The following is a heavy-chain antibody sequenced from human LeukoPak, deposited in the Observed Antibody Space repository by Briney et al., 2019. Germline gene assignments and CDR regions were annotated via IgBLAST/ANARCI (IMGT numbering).Heavy chain of an antibody. D-gene: IGHD6-13*01. CDR1: GYTFTGYD. V-gene: IGHV1-8*01. CDR3: ARGEYSSSWYPFDY. J-gene: IGHJ4*02. Sequence: ASVKVSCKTSGYTFTGYDINWVRQAPGQGLEWMGWMKYNSGDTHFAQKFQGRVTMTRNISISTAFMELSSLRSEDTAVYYCARGEYSSSWYPFDYWGQGSLVTVSS. CDR2: MKYNSGDT.